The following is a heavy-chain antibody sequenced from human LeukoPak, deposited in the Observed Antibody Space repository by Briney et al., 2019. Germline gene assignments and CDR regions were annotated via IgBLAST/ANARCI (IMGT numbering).Heavy chain of an antibody. CDR3: AKDFVTMVRGVSHYFDY. J-gene: IGHJ4*02. Sequence: GGSLRLSCAASGFTFSSYSMNWVRQAPGKGLEWVSSISSSSSYIYYADSVKGRFTIYRDNSKNTLYLQMNSLRAEDTAVYYCAKDFVTMVRGVSHYFDYWGQGTLVTVSS. CDR1: GFTFSSYS. CDR2: ISSSSSYI. D-gene: IGHD3-10*01. V-gene: IGHV3-21*01.